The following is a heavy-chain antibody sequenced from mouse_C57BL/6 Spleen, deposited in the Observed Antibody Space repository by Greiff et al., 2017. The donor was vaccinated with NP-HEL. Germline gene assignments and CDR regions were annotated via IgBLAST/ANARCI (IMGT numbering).Heavy chain of an antibody. Sequence: QVQLQQPGAELVKPGASVKLSCKASGYTFTSYWMHWVKQRPGQGLEWIGMIHPNSGSTNYNEKFKSKATLTVDKSSSTAYMQLSSLTSEDSAVYYCASYGNFLNWYFDVWGTGTTVTVSS. D-gene: IGHD2-1*01. CDR1: GYTFTSYW. V-gene: IGHV1-64*01. CDR2: IHPNSGST. CDR3: ASYGNFLNWYFDV. J-gene: IGHJ1*03.